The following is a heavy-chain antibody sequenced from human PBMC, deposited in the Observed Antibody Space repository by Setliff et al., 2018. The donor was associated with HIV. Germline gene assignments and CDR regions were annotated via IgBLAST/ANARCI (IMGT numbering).Heavy chain of an antibody. CDR2: ISASSVNT. Sequence: GASVKVSCKASGYTFINYHITWVRQAPGQGLEWVGSISASSVNTNYIPKLQGRVTMTADTSTSTAYMELRSLRLDDTAVYYCARGYGDPDYWGQGTLVTVSS. CDR1: GYTFINYH. V-gene: IGHV1-18*01. D-gene: IGHD2-21*02. J-gene: IGHJ4*02. CDR3: ARGYGDPDY.